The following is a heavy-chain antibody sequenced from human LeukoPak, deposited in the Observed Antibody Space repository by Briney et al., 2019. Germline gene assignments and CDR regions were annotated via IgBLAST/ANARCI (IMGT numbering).Heavy chain of an antibody. J-gene: IGHJ5*02. V-gene: IGHV4-31*03. CDR1: GGSISSGGYY. CDR3: ARVGLAAAVFDP. CDR2: IYYSGST. Sequence: SETLSLTCTVSGGSISSGGYYWSGLRQHPGKGLEWIGYIYYSGSTYYNPSLKSRVTISVDTSKNQFSLKLSSVTAADTAVYYCARVGLAAAVFDPWGQGTLVTVSS. D-gene: IGHD6-13*01.